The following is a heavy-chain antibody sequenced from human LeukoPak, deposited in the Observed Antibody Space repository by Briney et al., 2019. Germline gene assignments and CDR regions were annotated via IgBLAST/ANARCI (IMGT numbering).Heavy chain of an antibody. CDR2: ISWNSGSI. CDR1: GFTFDDYA. CDR3: AKAPHSGFGESYYFDY. D-gene: IGHD3-10*01. Sequence: PGGSLRLSCAASGFTFDDYAMHWVRHAPGKGLEWVSGISWNSGSIGYADSVKGRFTISRDNAKNSLYLQMNSLRAEDMALYYCAKAPHSGFGESYYFDYWGQGTLVTVSS. J-gene: IGHJ4*02. V-gene: IGHV3-9*03.